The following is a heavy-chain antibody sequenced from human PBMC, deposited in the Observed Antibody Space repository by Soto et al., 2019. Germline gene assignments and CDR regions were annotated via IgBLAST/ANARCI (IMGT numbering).Heavy chain of an antibody. CDR1: GFTFSNYY. D-gene: IGHD2-15*01. CDR2: ISDSGSVT. CDR3: ARCLLGVGDPFDI. J-gene: IGHJ3*02. V-gene: IGHV3-11*01. Sequence: QVRLVDSGGGLVKPGGSLRLSCAASGFTFSNYYMTWIRQAPGKGLEWISYISDSGSVTYYADSVQGRFSISRDNAKNSLFLEMNDLRVDDTAVYYCARCLLGVGDPFDIWGQGTMVTVSS.